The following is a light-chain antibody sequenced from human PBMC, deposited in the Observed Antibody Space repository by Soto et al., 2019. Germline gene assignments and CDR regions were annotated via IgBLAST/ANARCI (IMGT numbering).Light chain of an antibody. J-gene: IGKJ3*01. CDR2: GVS. Sequence: EIVLTQSPGTLSLSPGERATLSCRASQSVDSRYLGWYQQKPGQAPRLLISGVSSSDTGIPDSFSGSGSGTCFTLTISRPQPEAFAVYYGKQSGSSPPFTFGPGTKVDIK. CDR3: KQSGSSPPFT. CDR1: QSVDSRY. V-gene: IGKV3-20*01.